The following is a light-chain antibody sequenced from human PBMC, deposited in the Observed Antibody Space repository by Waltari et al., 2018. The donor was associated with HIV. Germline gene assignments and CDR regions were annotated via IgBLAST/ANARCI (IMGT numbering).Light chain of an antibody. J-gene: IGKJ2*01. CDR1: QGISSW. Sequence: DIRMTQSPSTLSASVGDRVTITCRASQGISSWVAWYQQKPGKAPNLLIYKASNLESGVPSRFSGSGSGTEFSLTISSLQPDDSATYYCQQYNTFGQGTKLEIK. CDR2: KAS. CDR3: QQYNT. V-gene: IGKV1-5*03.